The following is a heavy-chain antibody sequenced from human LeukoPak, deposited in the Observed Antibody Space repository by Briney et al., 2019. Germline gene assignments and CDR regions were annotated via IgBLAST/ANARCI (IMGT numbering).Heavy chain of an antibody. CDR3: ARVPRGYSGYDYGDHDAFDI. D-gene: IGHD5-12*01. Sequence: GASVKVSCKASGYTFTSYYMHWVRQAPGQGLEWMGIINPSGGSTSYAQKFQGRVTMTRDTSTSTVYMELSSLRSEDTAVYYCARVPRGYSGYDYGDHDAFDIWGQGTMVTVSS. CDR2: INPSGGST. V-gene: IGHV1-46*01. CDR1: GYTFTSYY. J-gene: IGHJ3*02.